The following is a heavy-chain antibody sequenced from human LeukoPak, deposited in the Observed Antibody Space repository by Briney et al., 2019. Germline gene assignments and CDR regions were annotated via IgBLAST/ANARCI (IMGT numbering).Heavy chain of an antibody. Sequence: GGSLRLSCAASGFTLSNAWMSWVRQAPGKGLEWVGRIKSKTDGGTTDYAAPVKGRFTISRDDSKNTLYLQMNSLKTEDTAVYYCTTEFDYDILTGYYNWMGDYWGQGTLVTVSS. D-gene: IGHD3-9*01. CDR2: IKSKTDGGTT. V-gene: IGHV3-15*01. CDR1: GFTLSNAW. J-gene: IGHJ4*02. CDR3: TTEFDYDILTGYYNWMGDY.